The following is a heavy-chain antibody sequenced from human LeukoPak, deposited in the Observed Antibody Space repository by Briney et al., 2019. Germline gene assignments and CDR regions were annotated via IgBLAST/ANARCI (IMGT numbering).Heavy chain of an antibody. J-gene: IGHJ3*02. CDR2: IYWSDDT. CDR1: GFSLSSGGVG. V-gene: IGHV2-5*01. CDR3: TRYLLRLDAFDI. D-gene: IGHD3-3*01. Sequence: ESGPTLVKPTQTLTLTCTFSGFSLSSGGVGVGWIRQPPGEALGWLALIYWSDDTPYSPSLKNRLTITKDTSKNQVVLTMTNMDPVDTATYYCTRYLLRLDAFDIWGQGTMVTVSS.